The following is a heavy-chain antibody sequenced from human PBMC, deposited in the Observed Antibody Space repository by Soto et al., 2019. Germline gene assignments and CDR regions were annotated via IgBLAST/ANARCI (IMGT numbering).Heavy chain of an antibody. Sequence: ASVKVSCKTSGYTFTDYYMRWVRQAPGQGFEWVGGINPKSGGPKYVPKFQGGVTVTRDTSTSTAYMELNRLTSDDTAVYYCASEDCRNTNCLKGFDYWGQGTLVTVSS. CDR1: GYTFTDYY. CDR2: INPKSGGP. CDR3: ASEDCRNTNCLKGFDY. J-gene: IGHJ4*02. D-gene: IGHD2-15*01. V-gene: IGHV1-2*02.